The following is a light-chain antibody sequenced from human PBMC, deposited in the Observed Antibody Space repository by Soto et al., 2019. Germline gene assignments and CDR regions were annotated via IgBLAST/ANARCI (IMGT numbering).Light chain of an antibody. CDR2: STS. CDR1: TGAVTSFYY. V-gene: IGLV7-43*01. CDR3: LLYYGGAWV. Sequence: QTVVTQEPSLTVSPGRTVTLTCASSTGAVTSFYYPNWFQQKAGQAPRVLIYSTSNKHSWTPARFSGSRLGDKAALTLSGVQPEDEAEYYCLLYYGGAWVFGGGTKLTVL. J-gene: IGLJ3*02.